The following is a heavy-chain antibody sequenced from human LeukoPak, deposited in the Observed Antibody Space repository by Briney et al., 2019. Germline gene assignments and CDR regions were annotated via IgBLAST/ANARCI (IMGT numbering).Heavy chain of an antibody. V-gene: IGHV3-7*01. J-gene: IGHJ6*02. CDR3: ARGNYYGMDV. D-gene: IGHD2/OR15-2a*01. Sequence: GGSLRLSCTASGFTFSNYWMGWVRQAPGKGLEWVANVKQDGSVKYYVDSVEGRFTVSRDNAKNTLYLQMNSLRAEDTAVYYCARGNYYGMDVWGQGTTVTVSS. CDR2: VKQDGSVK. CDR1: GFTFSNYW.